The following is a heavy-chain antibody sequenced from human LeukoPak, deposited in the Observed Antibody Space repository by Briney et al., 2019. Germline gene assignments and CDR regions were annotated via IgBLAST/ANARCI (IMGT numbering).Heavy chain of an antibody. CDR2: INHNWDGT. V-gene: IGHV1-2*02. CDR3: ARKDYFDY. Sequence: ASVGVSHESSGYILKRYYMHCVRQARGQGLEGMGWINHNWDGTNYAQKFQGRVTMTRDTSISTAYMELSRLTSDDTAIYYCARKDYFDYWGERTLVTVSS. CDR1: GYILKRYY. J-gene: IGHJ4*02.